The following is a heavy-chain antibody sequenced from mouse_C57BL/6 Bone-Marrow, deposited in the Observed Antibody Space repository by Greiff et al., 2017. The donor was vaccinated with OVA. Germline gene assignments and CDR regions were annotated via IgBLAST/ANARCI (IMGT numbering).Heavy chain of an antibody. CDR1: GYTFTDHT. CDR3: ARKAYYSNDWYFDV. V-gene: IGHV1-78*01. Sequence: VQLQQPGAELVKPGASVKMSCKVSGYTFTDHTIHWMKQRPEQGLEWIGYIYPRDGSTKYNEKFKGKATLTADKSSSTAYMQLNSLTSEDSAVYFCARKAYYSNDWYFDVWGTGTTVTVSS. CDR2: IYPRDGST. D-gene: IGHD2-5*01. J-gene: IGHJ1*03.